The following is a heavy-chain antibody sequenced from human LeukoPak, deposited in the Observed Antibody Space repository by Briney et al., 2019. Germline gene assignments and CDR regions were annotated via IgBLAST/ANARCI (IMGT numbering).Heavy chain of an antibody. J-gene: IGHJ3*02. V-gene: IGHV3-30*02. CDR2: IRYDGSNK. Sequence: GGSLRLSCAASGFTFSSYGMHWVRQAPGKGLEWVAFIRYDGSNKYYADSVKGRFTISRDNSKNTLYLQMNSLRAEDTAVYYCAKDYVGSHPTVAFDIWGQGTMVTVSS. D-gene: IGHD1-26*01. CDR3: AKDYVGSHPTVAFDI. CDR1: GFTFSSYG.